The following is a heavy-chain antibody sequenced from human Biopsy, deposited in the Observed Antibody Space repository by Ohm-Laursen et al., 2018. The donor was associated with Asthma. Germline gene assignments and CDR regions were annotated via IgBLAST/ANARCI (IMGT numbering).Heavy chain of an antibody. V-gene: IGHV1-3*01. D-gene: IGHD3-9*01. CDR3: ARTYYDFLTGQVNDAFAL. Sequence: ASVKVSCKASGYTFISYAIHWVRQAPGQRLEWMGWINAGNGNTKYSQKFQGRVTITRDTSASTAYMELSSLRSEDTAMYYCARTYYDFLTGQVNDAFALRGQGTMVTVSS. CDR1: GYTFISYA. J-gene: IGHJ3*01. CDR2: INAGNGNT.